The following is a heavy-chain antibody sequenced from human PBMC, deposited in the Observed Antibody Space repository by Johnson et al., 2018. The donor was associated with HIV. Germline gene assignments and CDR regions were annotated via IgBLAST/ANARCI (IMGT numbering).Heavy chain of an antibody. J-gene: IGHJ3*02. V-gene: IGHV3-30-3*01. CDR3: ARDRVWFGELYAFDI. CDR1: GFTFSNAW. Sequence: QVQLVESGGGLVKPGGSLRLSCAASGFTFSNAWMSWVRQAPGKGLEWVAVISYDGSNKYYADSVKGRFTISRDNSKNTLYLQMNSLRAEDTAVYYCARDRVWFGELYAFDIWGQGTMVTVSS. CDR2: ISYDGSNK. D-gene: IGHD3-10*01.